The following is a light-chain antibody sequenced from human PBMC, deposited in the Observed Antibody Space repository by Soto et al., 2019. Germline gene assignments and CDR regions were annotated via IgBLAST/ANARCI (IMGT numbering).Light chain of an antibody. CDR2: GTS. V-gene: IGKV3-20*01. J-gene: IGKJ2*01. CDR1: QSVTSSY. Sequence: EIVLTQSPVTLSLSPGDGATLSCRTSQSVTSSYLAWYQQRPGQAPRLLIYGTSSRATGIPDRFSGSGSGTDFTLTISRLEPEDFAVYYCQQYNSSPPMYTFGQGTKLEIK. CDR3: QQYNSSPPMYT.